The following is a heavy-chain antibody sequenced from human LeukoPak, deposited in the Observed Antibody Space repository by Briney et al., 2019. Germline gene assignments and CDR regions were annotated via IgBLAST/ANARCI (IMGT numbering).Heavy chain of an antibody. Sequence: GGSLRLSCAASGFTFDDYAMHWVRQAPGKGLEWVSGISWNSGSIGYADSVKGRFTISRDNAKNSLYLQMNSLRAEDTALYYCAKGGPLLSPFDYWGLGTLVTVSS. V-gene: IGHV3-9*01. J-gene: IGHJ4*02. CDR1: GFTFDDYA. CDR3: AKGGPLLSPFDY. CDR2: ISWNSGSI. D-gene: IGHD2/OR15-2a*01.